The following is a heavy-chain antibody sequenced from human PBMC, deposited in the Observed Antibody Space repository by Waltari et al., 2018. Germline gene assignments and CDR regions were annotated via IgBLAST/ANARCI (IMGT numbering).Heavy chain of an antibody. CDR3: APLPGGSGQTFDY. D-gene: IGHD3-10*01. CDR1: AYTSIDYL. J-gene: IGHJ4*02. CDR2: IDPEDGET. V-gene: IGHV1-69-2*01. Sequence: EVQLVQSGAEVKTPGATVKISCQASAYTSIDYLMHWVQQAPGKGLEWVGRIDPEDGETVYAEKFQGRVTITADTSTDTSYLELSSLRSDDTAVYYCAPLPGGSGQTFDYWGQGTLLTVSS.